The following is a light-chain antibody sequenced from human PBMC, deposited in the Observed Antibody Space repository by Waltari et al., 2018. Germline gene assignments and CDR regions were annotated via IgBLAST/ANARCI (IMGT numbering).Light chain of an antibody. V-gene: IGKV2-30*01. CDR2: TVS. J-gene: IGKJ2*01. CDR1: QGLVFGDGNTY. CDR3: MQGTHWPHT. Sequence: DVVMTQSPLTLSVTLGQPASISCKSSQGLVFGDGNTYLNWFQQKPGQSPRRLIYTVSSRDFGVPDRFSGSGSGTDFTLRISRVEADDVGFYYCMQGTHWPHTFGQGTRLEI.